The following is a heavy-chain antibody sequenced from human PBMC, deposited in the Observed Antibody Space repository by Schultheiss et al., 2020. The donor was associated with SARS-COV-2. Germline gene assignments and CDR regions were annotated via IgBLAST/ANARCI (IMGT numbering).Heavy chain of an antibody. CDR3: ARDETLDY. CDR1: GFTFSSYS. CDR2: ISGSSSYI. V-gene: IGHV3-21*01. J-gene: IGHJ4*02. Sequence: AGSLRLSCAASGFTFSSYSMNWVRQAPGKGLEWVSSISGSSSYIYYADSVKGRFTISRDNAKNSLYLQMNSLRAEDTAVYSCARDETLDYWGQGTLVTVSS.